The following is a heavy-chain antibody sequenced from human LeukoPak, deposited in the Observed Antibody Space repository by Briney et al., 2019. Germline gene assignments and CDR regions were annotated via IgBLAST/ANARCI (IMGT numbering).Heavy chain of an antibody. CDR3: AKWRWRQSEYED. CDR2: IKHDGSGK. CDR1: GFSFSDHW. V-gene: IGHV3-7*01. J-gene: IGHJ4*02. Sequence: GGSLRLSCEASGFSFSDHWMGWVRQAPGKGLECVANIKHDGSGKEYVDSVMGRFAISRDNAKNSVYLEMSSLRAEDTAVYYCAKWRWRQSEYEDWGQGTLVTVSS. D-gene: IGHD5-24*01.